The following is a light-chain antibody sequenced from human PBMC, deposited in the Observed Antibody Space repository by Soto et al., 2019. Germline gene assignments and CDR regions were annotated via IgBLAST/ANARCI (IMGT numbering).Light chain of an antibody. CDR3: QQSYSTPRT. V-gene: IGKV1-39*01. Sequence: DIQMTQSPSSLSASVGDRVTITCRASQSISCDFNWYQQKPGKAPKLLIYAASSLQSGVPSRFSGSGSGTDFTLTISSWQPGDYATYYGQQSYSTPRTFGQGTEVELK. CDR2: AAS. CDR1: QSISCD. J-gene: IGKJ1*01.